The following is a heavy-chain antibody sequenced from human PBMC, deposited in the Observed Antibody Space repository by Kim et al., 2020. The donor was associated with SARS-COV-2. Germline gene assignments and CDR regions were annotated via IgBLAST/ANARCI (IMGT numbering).Heavy chain of an antibody. CDR3: ARDGGPEGPHDAFDI. J-gene: IGHJ3*02. V-gene: IGHV3-21*01. Sequence: DSVKGRFTISRDNAKNSLYLQMNSLRAEDTAVYYCARDGGPEGPHDAFDIWGQGTMVTVSS. D-gene: IGHD3-3*01.